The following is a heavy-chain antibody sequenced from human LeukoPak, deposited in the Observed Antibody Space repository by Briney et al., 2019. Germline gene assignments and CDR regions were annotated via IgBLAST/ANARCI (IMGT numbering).Heavy chain of an antibody. V-gene: IGHV5-51*01. J-gene: IGHJ3*01. CDR3: GMSGDRVPLQDDVFDV. Sequence: GASLEISCQVSGSIFTSYCIGWVRRLPGKGLEWMGIIYPGDSGPTYSPSFQGHLTISVDRSISTAYLQWSSLQASDTAMYYCGMSGDRVPLQDDVFDVWGQGTMVTVS. CDR1: GSIFTSYC. D-gene: IGHD1-26*01. CDR2: IYPGDSGP.